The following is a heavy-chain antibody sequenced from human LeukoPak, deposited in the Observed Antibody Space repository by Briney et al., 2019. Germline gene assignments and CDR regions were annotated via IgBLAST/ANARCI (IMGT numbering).Heavy chain of an antibody. J-gene: IGHJ3*02. D-gene: IGHD6-13*01. CDR3: AKVSIARIAAAGNDAFDI. CDR1: GFTFSNCA. CDR2: ISYNGRNE. V-gene: IGHV3-30*04. Sequence: GGSLRLSCAASGFTFSNCAMHWVRQAPGKALEWVAVISYNGRNEYYADSVKGRFTISRDNSKNTLYLQMNSLRAEDTAVYYCAKVSIARIAAAGNDAFDIWGQGTMVTVSS.